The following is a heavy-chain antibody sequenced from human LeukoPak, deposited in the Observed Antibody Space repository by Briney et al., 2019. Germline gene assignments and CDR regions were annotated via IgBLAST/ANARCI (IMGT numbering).Heavy chain of an antibody. CDR3: ARDPHGVVVPAASNWFDP. J-gene: IGHJ5*02. V-gene: IGHV1-18*01. CDR2: ISAYNGNT. CDR1: GCTFTSYG. Sequence: GASVKVSCKASGCTFTSYGISWVRQAPGQGLEWMGWISAYNGNTNYAQKLQGRVTMTTDTSTSTAYMELRSLRSDDTAMYYCARDPHGVVVPAASNWFDPWGQGTLVTVSS. D-gene: IGHD2-2*01.